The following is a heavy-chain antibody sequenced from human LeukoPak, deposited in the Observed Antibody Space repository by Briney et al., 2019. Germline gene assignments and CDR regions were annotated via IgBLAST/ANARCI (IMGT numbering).Heavy chain of an antibody. J-gene: IGHJ4*02. CDR2: INPNSGDT. CDR3: ARDLRGLYDYFDY. CDR1: GYTFTGYY. D-gene: IGHD5/OR15-5a*01. V-gene: IGHV1-2*02. Sequence: ASVKVSCKAFGYTFTGYYLHWVRQAPGQGLEWMGWINPNSGDTNYAQKFQGRVTFTRDTSISTAYLEVASDDTAVYYCARDLRGLYDYFDYWGQGTLVTVSS.